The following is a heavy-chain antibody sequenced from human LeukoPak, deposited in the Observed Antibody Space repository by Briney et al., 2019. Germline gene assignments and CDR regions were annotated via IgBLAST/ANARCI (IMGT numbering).Heavy chain of an antibody. CDR3: ARRGRYGMDV. CDR1: GFTFSSYA. D-gene: IGHD3-10*01. CDR2: ISGSGGST. J-gene: IGHJ6*02. Sequence: GGSLRLSCAASGFTFSSYAMTWVRQAPGKGLEWVSAISGSGGSTYYADSVKGRFTISRDNAKNSLYLQMNSLRAEDTAVYYCARRGRYGMDVWGQGTTVTVSS. V-gene: IGHV3-23*01.